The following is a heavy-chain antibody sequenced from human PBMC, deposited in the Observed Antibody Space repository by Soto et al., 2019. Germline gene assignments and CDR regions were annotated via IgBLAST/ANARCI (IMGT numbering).Heavy chain of an antibody. J-gene: IGHJ5*02. D-gene: IGHD3-10*01. V-gene: IGHV4-59*01. CDR3: ARDHYYGSGGNWFDP. CDR1: GGSFSPNY. Sequence: PSETLSLTCTVSGGSFSPNYWAWIRQPPGKGLEWIGYIYDSGSTYYNSSLKSRVTISVDTSKNQFSLKLSSVTAADTAVYYFARDHYYGSGGNWFDPWGQGTLVTVSS. CDR2: IYDSGST.